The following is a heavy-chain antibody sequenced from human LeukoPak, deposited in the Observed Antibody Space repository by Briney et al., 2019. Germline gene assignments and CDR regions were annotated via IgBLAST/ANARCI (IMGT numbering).Heavy chain of an antibody. CDR3: AKDTALITYRKFDY. Sequence: PGGSLRLSCAASGFTFSDYYMSWIRQAPGKGLEWVSAISGSGGSTYYADSVKGRFTISRDNSKNTLYLQMNSLRAEDTAVYYCAKDTALITYRKFDYWGQGTLVTVSS. CDR1: GFTFSDYY. V-gene: IGHV3-23*01. J-gene: IGHJ4*02. CDR2: ISGSGGST. D-gene: IGHD3-10*01.